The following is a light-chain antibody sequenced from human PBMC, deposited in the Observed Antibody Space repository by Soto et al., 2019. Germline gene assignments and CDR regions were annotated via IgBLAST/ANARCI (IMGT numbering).Light chain of an antibody. J-gene: IGLJ2*01. V-gene: IGLV1-51*01. CDR1: SSNIGDNF. Sequence: QSVLTQPPSVSAAPGQKVTISCSGTSSNIGDNFVSWYQHLPGTAPKLLIYDNYKRPSGIPDRFSGSKAGTSATLGITGLQTGDEADYYCGTWDSSLNGYVVFVGGTKLTVL. CDR3: GTWDSSLNGYVV. CDR2: DNY.